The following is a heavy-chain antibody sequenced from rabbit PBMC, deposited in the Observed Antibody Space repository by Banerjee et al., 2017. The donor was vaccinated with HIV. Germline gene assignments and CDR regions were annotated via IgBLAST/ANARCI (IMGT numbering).Heavy chain of an antibody. CDR1: GFDFSSNA. CDR2: IYAGSSGST. Sequence: QEQLKESGGGLVTPGGTLTLTCTASGFDFSSNAMCWVRQAPGKGLEWIACIYAGSSGSTYYASWAKGRFTISKTSSIMVTLQMTSLTAADTATYFCARDPLYYSLWGQGTLVTVS. J-gene: IGHJ3*01. V-gene: IGHV1S45*01. CDR3: ARDPLYYSL. D-gene: IGHD1-1*01.